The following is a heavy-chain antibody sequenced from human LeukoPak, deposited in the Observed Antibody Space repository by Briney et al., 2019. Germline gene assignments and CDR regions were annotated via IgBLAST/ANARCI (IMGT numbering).Heavy chain of an antibody. D-gene: IGHD3-3*01. CDR2: IIPIFGTA. CDR3: ARSRRRDYDFWSGYYLEYYYYYGMDV. J-gene: IGHJ6*02. Sequence: ASVKVSCKTSGGTFSSYAISWVRQAPGQGLEWMGGIIPIFGTANYAQKFQGRVTITADESTSTAYMELSSLRSEDTAVYYCARSRRRDYDFWSGYYLEYYYYYGMDVWGQGTTVTVSS. V-gene: IGHV1-69*01. CDR1: GGTFSSYA.